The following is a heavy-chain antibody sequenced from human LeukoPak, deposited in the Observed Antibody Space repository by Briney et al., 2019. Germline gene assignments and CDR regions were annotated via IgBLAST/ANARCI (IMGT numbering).Heavy chain of an antibody. Sequence: EASVKVSCKASGGTFSSYAISWVRQAPGQGLEWMGRIIPNLGTTNRAQNFQDRVTLTADKSTNTAYMELTSLTSDDTAVYYCATTNDGGGYQWGDFFDFWGQGTLVTVSS. CDR2: IIPNLGTT. J-gene: IGHJ4*02. CDR1: GGTFSSYA. D-gene: IGHD3-22*01. CDR3: ATTNDGGGYQWGDFFDF. V-gene: IGHV1-69*04.